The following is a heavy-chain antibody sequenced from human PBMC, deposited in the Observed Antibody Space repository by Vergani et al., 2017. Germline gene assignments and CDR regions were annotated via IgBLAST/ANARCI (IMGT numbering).Heavy chain of an antibody. Sequence: QVQLVESGGGVVQPGRSLRLSCAASGFTFSSYAMHWVRQAPGKGLEWVAVISYDGSNKYYADSVKGRFTISRDNSKNTLYLQMNSLRAEDTAVYYCARGAWGTDRSFDYWGQGTLVTVSS. CDR1: GFTFSSYA. CDR2: ISYDGSNK. J-gene: IGHJ4*02. CDR3: ARGAWGTDRSFDY. V-gene: IGHV3-30-3*01. D-gene: IGHD7-27*01.